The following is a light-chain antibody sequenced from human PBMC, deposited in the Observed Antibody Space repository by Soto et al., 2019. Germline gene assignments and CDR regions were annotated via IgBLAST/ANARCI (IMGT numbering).Light chain of an antibody. CDR1: KLGDKY. CDR3: QACDSSPYVV. V-gene: IGLV3-1*01. CDR2: QDS. J-gene: IGLJ2*01. Sequence: SYELTQPPSVSVSPGQTASITCSGDKLGDKYACWYQQKPGQSPVLVIYQDSKRPSGIPERFSGSNSGNTATLTISGTQAMDEADYYCQACDSSPYVVFGGGTKLTVL.